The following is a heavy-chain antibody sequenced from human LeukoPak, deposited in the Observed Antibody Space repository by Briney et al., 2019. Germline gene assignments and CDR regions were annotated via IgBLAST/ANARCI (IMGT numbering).Heavy chain of an antibody. CDR3: ARGTKPSFLNGLRTGDRGYFDY. Sequence: GGSLRLSCAASGFTFSSYAMSWVRQAPGKGLEWVSAISGSGGSTYYADSVKGRFTISRDNSKNTLYLQMNSLRAEDTAVYYCARGTKPSFLNGLRTGDRGYFDYWGQGTLFTVSS. V-gene: IGHV3-23*01. CDR2: ISGSGGST. J-gene: IGHJ4*02. D-gene: IGHD7-27*01. CDR1: GFTFSSYA.